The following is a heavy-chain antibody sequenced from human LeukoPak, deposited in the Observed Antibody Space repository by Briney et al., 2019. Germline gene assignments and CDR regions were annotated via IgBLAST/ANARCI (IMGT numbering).Heavy chain of an antibody. D-gene: IGHD3-9*01. CDR3: AREAYDILTGYRSYWYFDL. CDR1: GFTFSDYY. Sequence: GGSLRLSCAASGFTFSDYYMSWIRQAPGKGLEWVSYISSSSLYTNYADSVKGRFTISRDNAKNSLYLQMNSLRAEDTAVYYCAREAYDILTGYRSYWYFDLWGRGTLVTVSS. CDR2: ISSSSLYT. J-gene: IGHJ2*01. V-gene: IGHV3-11*05.